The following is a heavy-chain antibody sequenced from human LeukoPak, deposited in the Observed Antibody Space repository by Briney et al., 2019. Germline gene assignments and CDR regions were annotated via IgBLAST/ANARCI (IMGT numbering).Heavy chain of an antibody. V-gene: IGHV1-18*01. D-gene: IGHD3-22*01. CDR1: GYTFTLHG. CDR2: ISAYNGNT. CDR3: ARDWGAYDSSGYYRNFDY. Sequence: GASVKVSCKASGYTFTLHGISWVRQAPGQGLEWMGWISAYNGNTNYAQKVQGRVTMTTDASTSTAYMELRNLSSDDTGVYYCARDWGAYDSSGYYRNFDYWGQGILVTVSS. J-gene: IGHJ4*02.